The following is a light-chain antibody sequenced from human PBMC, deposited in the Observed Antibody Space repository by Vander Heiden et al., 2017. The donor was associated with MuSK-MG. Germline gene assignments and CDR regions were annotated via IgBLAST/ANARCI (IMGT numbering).Light chain of an antibody. CDR1: QGISNH. CDR2: AAS. Sequence: DIQMTQSPSSLSASVRDRVTITCRASQGISNHLAWYQQKPGKVPKLLIYAASTLQSGVPSRFSGSGSGTDFTLTISSLQPEDVATYYCQRYNSAPHTFGPGTRVDIK. V-gene: IGKV1-27*01. J-gene: IGKJ3*01. CDR3: QRYNSAPHT.